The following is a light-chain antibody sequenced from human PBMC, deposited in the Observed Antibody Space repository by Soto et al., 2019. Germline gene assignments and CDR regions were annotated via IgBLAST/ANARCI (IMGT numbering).Light chain of an antibody. J-gene: IGLJ2*01. V-gene: IGLV3-21*02. CDR2: DDN. CDR1: NIGSES. CDR3: QVWDSRSDYRGV. Sequence: SYELTQPPSVSVAPGQTARITCGGNNIGSESVHWYQQKPGQAPVLVVYDDNDRPSGIPERFSGSNSGNTATLTIRRVEAGDEADFYCQVWDSRSDYRGVFGGGTKVTVL.